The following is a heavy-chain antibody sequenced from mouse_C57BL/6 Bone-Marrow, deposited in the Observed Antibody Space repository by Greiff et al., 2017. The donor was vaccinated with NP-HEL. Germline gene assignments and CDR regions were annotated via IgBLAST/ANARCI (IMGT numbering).Heavy chain of an antibody. V-gene: IGHV1-72*01. CDR1: GYTFTNYW. D-gene: IGHD1-1*01. J-gene: IGHJ2*01. CDR2: IDPNSGGT. Sequence: VQLQQPGAELVKPGASVKLSCKASGYTFTNYWMHWVKQRPGRGLEWIGRIDPNSGGTKSNEKFKSKATLTVDKPSSTAYMQLSSLTAEDSAVSYCARYYVVSSYFDYWGQGTTLTVSS. CDR3: ARYYVVSSYFDY.